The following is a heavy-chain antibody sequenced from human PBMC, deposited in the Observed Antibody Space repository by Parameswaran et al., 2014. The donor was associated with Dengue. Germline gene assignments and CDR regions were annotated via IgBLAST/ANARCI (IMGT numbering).Heavy chain of an antibody. J-gene: IGHJ6*02. CDR3: AKDIRYYDILAGNYYYYGMDV. Sequence: PAPGKGLEWVSGISWNSGSIGYADSVKGRFTISRDNAKNSLYLQMNSLRAEDTALYYCAKDIRYYDILAGNYYYYGMDVWGQGTTVTVSS. V-gene: IGHV3-9*01. CDR2: ISWNSGSI. D-gene: IGHD3-9*01.